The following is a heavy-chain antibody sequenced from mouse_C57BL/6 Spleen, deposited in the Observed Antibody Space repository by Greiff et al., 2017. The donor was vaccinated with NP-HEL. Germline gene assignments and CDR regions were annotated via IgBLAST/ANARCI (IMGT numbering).Heavy chain of an antibody. V-gene: IGHV1-80*01. J-gene: IGHJ2*01. Sequence: QVQLQQSGAELVKPGASVKISCKASGYAFSSYWMNWVKQRPGKGLEWIGQIYPGDGDTNYNGKFKGKATLTADKSSSTAYMQLSSLTSEDSAVYFCARMGNLYYFDYWGQGTTLTVSS. CDR1: GYAFSSYW. CDR3: ARMGNLYYFDY. CDR2: IYPGDGDT. D-gene: IGHD2-1*01.